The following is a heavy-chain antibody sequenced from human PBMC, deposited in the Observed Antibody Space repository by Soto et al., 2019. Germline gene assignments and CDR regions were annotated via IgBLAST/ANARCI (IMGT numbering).Heavy chain of an antibody. D-gene: IGHD6-19*01. Sequence: EVQLLESGGGLVQPGGSLRLSCAASGFTFSSYAMRWVRQAPGKGLEWVSAISGSGNNTYYADSVKGRFTISRDNSKNTLYLQVSSLRAEEPAVYYCAKCAGSGWFPDYWGQGTLVTVSS. CDR3: AKCAGSGWFPDY. CDR2: ISGSGNNT. J-gene: IGHJ4*02. CDR1: GFTFSSYA. V-gene: IGHV3-23*01.